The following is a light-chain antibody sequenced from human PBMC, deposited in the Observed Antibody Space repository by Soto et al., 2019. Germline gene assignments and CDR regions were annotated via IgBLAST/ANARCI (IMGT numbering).Light chain of an antibody. V-gene: IGKV1-5*03. CDR1: QSISSW. CDR2: KAS. Sequence: DIQMTQSPSTLSASVGDRVTITCRASQSISSWLAWYQQKPGKAPKLLIYKASSLESGVPSRFSGSVSGTEFTLTLSSLQPDDFATYYCQQYNSYPWTFGQGTKVEIK. CDR3: QQYNSYPWT. J-gene: IGKJ1*01.